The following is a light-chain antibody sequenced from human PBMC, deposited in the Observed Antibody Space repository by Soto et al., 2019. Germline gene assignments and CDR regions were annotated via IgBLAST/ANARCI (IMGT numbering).Light chain of an antibody. J-gene: IGLJ2*01. Sequence: QSALTQPASVSGSPGQSITISCTGTSSDIGSYDLVSWYQQHPGNAPRLIIYEVNKRPSGVSNRFSGSKSGNTASLTVSGLQAEDGAEYYCCSYATTTLFCGGTKLTVL. V-gene: IGLV2-23*02. CDR1: SSDIGSYDL. CDR3: CSYATTTL. CDR2: EVN.